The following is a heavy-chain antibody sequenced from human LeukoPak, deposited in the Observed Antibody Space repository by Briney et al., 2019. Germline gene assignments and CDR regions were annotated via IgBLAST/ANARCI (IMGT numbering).Heavy chain of an antibody. CDR2: IIPIFGTA. V-gene: IGHV1-69*06. CDR3: ARGKDVSERRLVY. J-gene: IGHJ4*02. D-gene: IGHD6-19*01. CDR1: GYTFTSYA. Sequence: GASVKVSCKASGYTFTSYAMNWVRQAPGQGLEWMGGIIPIFGTANYAQKFQGKVTITADKSTSTAYMELSSLRSEDTAVYYCARGKDVSERRLVYWGQGTLVTVSS.